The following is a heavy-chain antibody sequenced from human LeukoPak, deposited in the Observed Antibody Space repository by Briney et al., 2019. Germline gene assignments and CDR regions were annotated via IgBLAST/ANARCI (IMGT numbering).Heavy chain of an antibody. CDR1: GGSISSSSYY. CDR3: ARLFSDSVVVVVTNYYMDV. Sequence: NPSETLSLTCTVSGGSISSSSYYWGWIRQPPGKGLEWIGTIYYSGSTYYNPSLKGRVTISVDTSKNQFSLKLSSVTAADTAVYYCARLFSDSVVVVVTNYYMDVWGKGTTVTVSS. J-gene: IGHJ6*03. V-gene: IGHV4-39*01. D-gene: IGHD3-22*01. CDR2: IYYSGST.